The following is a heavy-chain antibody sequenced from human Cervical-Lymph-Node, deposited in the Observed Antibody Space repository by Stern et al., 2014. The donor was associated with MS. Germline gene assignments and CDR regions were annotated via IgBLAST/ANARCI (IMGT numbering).Heavy chain of an antibody. Sequence: VQLVESGGGVVQPGRSLRLSCAASGFSFSRYAMHWVRQAPGKGLAWVARRWYDGSNPYYADSVTGRFTISRDNFKNSLYLQMNSLRAEDTAVYYCASAYSSSHYYFDYWGQGTLVTVSS. CDR3: ASAYSSSHYYFDY. CDR1: GFSFSRYA. V-gene: IGHV3-33*01. J-gene: IGHJ4*02. D-gene: IGHD6-13*01. CDR2: RWYDGSNP.